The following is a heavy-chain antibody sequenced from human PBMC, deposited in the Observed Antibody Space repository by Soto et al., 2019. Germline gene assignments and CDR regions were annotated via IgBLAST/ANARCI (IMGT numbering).Heavy chain of an antibody. V-gene: IGHV3-23*01. D-gene: IGHD1-26*01. CDR3: AKQVGIPYFDS. CDR2: ISGTGGST. CDR1: GFTFSTFA. Sequence: GGSLRLSCATSGFTFSTFAMSWVRQAPGKGLEWVSAISGTGGSTYYADSVKGRFTISRDNSKNTLYLQMNSLRAEDTAVYYCAKQVGIPYFDSWGQGTLVTVSS. J-gene: IGHJ4*02.